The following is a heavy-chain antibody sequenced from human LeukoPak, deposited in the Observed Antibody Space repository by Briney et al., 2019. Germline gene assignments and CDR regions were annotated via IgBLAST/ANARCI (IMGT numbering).Heavy chain of an antibody. CDR3: AKEEGLGITIFGVVTPFDY. CDR1: GFTFSSYG. Sequence: GGSLRLSCAASGFTFSSYGMHWVRQAPGKGLEWVAFIRYDGSNKYYADSVKGRFTISRDNSKNTLYLQMNSLRAEDTAVYYCAKEEGLGITIFGVVTPFDYWGQGTLVTVSS. V-gene: IGHV3-30*02. J-gene: IGHJ4*02. CDR2: IRYDGSNK. D-gene: IGHD3-3*01.